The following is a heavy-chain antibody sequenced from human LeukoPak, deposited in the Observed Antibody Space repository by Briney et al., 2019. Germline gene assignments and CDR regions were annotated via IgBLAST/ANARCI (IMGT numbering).Heavy chain of an antibody. CDR1: GFTFNNYG. CDR3: AREMAPGFPFDY. J-gene: IGHJ4*02. D-gene: IGHD5-24*01. Sequence: QTGGSLRLSCAASGFTFNNYGMHWVRQAPGKGLEWVAFIRYDGSNEHYAGSVRGRFTISRDNSKNTLYLQMNSLRAEDAAVYYCAREMAPGFPFDYWGQGTLVTVSS. CDR2: IRYDGSNE. V-gene: IGHV3-30*02.